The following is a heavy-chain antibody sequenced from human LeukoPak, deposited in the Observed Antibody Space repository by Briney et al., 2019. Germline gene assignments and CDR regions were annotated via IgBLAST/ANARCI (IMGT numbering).Heavy chain of an antibody. V-gene: IGHV3-30*18. J-gene: IGHJ6*02. CDR3: AKDLGRAMVRGGGMDV. Sequence: PGGSLRLSCAASGFTFNNYGMHWVRQAPRKGLEWVAVVSYDGRNKYNAESVKGRFTISRDNSESTLYLQMDSLRAEDTAAYYCAKDLGRAMVRGGGMDVWGQGTTVTVSS. CDR1: GFTFNNYG. CDR2: VSYDGRNK. D-gene: IGHD3-10*01.